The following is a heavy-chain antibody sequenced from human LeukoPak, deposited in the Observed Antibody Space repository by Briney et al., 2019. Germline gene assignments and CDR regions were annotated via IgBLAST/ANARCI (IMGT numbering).Heavy chain of an antibody. CDR3: ASSRDGYNYDAFAI. CDR1: GGAISSYY. CDR2: IYYTGSS. V-gene: IGHV4-59*01. J-gene: IGHJ3*02. Sequence: SETMSLTCSVSGGAISSYYWSWIRQPPGKGLEWIGYIYYTGSSKYNPSLKSRVTISVDTPKNHFSLKLSSVTAADTAVYYCASSRDGYNYDAFAIWGQGTMVTVSS. D-gene: IGHD5-24*01.